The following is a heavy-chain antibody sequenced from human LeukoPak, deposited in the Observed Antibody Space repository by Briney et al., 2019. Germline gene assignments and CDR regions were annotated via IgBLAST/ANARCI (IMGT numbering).Heavy chain of an antibody. V-gene: IGHV3-72*01. CDR2: TRKKVNSYTT. J-gene: IGHJ4*02. CDR1: GFTFSDHY. CDR3: ARSYGSGTYPFDY. Sequence: PGGSLRLFCAASGFTFSDHYTDWVRQAPGKGLEWVRRTRKKVNSYTTEYAASVKGRFTISRDDSKNSLYLQMNSLKTEDTAVYYCARSYGSGTYPFDYWGQGTLVTVSS. D-gene: IGHD3-10*01.